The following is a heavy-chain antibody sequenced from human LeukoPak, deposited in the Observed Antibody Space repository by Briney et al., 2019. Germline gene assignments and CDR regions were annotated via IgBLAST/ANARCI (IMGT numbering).Heavy chain of an antibody. CDR1: GGTFSSYA. Sequence: GASVKVSCKASGGTFSSYAISWVRQAPGQGLEWMGGIIPIFGTANYAQKFQGRVTITADGSTSTAYMELSSLRSEDTAVYYCESAPPSGGATGYYFDYWGQGTLVTVSS. J-gene: IGHJ4*02. CDR3: ESAPPSGGATGYYFDY. D-gene: IGHD1-26*01. V-gene: IGHV1-69*13. CDR2: IIPIFGTA.